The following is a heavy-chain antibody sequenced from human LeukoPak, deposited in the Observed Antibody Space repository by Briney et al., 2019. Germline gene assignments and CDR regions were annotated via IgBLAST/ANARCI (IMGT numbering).Heavy chain of an antibody. D-gene: IGHD2-15*01. CDR3: ARWGLGGPDY. CDR1: GGSISSYY. CDR2: IYYSGST. Sequence: SETLSLTCTVSGGSISSYYWSWIRQPPGKGLEWIGYIYYSGSTNYNPSLKSRVTISVDTSKNQFSLKLSSVTAADPAVYYCARWGLGGPDYWGQGTLVTVSS. V-gene: IGHV4-59*01. J-gene: IGHJ4*02.